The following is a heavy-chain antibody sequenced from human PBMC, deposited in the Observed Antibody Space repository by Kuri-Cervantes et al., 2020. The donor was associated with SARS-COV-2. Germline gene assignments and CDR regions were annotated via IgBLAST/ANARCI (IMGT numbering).Heavy chain of an antibody. CDR2: IDSSGRSN. CDR3: ARDGRGAVAGGCQGDY. Sequence: GESLKISCAASGFTFSSYEMNWVRQAPGKGLEWVSYIDSSGRSNYYADSVKGRFTISRDNSKNTLYLQMNSLRAEETAVYYCARDGRGAVAGGCQGDYWGQGTLVTVSS. CDR1: GFTFSSYE. J-gene: IGHJ4*02. V-gene: IGHV3-48*03. D-gene: IGHD6-19*01.